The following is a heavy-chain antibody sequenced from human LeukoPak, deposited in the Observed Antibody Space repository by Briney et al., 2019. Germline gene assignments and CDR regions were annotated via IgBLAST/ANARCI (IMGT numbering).Heavy chain of an antibody. CDR1: GFAVSSNY. Sequence: GGSLRLSCAASGFAVSSNYMSWVRQAPGKGLEWVSVIYSGGSTYYADSVKGRFTISRDNSKNTLYLQMNSLRAEDTAVYYCARERGYYYDSSGYFDYWGQGTLVTVCS. D-gene: IGHD3-22*01. CDR2: IYSGGST. V-gene: IGHV3-66*02. CDR3: ARERGYYYDSSGYFDY. J-gene: IGHJ4*02.